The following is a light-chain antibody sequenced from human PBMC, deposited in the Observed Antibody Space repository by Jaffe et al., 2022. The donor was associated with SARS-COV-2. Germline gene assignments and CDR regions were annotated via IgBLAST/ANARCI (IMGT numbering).Light chain of an antibody. Sequence: QSALTQPASVSGSPGQSITISCTGTSSDVGSYNLVSWYQQYPGKAPKLMIYEVSKRPSGVSNRFSGSKSGNTASLTISGLQAEDEADYYCCSYAGPSTVLFGGGTKLTVL. CDR1: SSDVGSYNL. CDR3: CSYAGPSTVL. V-gene: IGLV2-23*02. J-gene: IGLJ2*01. CDR2: EVS.